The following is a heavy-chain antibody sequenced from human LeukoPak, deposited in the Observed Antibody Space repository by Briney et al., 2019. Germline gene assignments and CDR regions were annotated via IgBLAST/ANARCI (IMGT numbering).Heavy chain of an antibody. Sequence: SQTLSLTCGISGDCVSSNSAAWIWIRQSPSRGLEWLARTYYRSKWYNDYAVSVQSRITINSDTSRNRFSLQLNSVTPEDTAVYYCVRTLGYGIDVWGRGTAVTVSS. J-gene: IGHJ6*02. CDR2: TYYRSKWYN. CDR3: VRTLGYGIDV. CDR1: GDCVSSNSAA. V-gene: IGHV6-1*01. D-gene: IGHD7-27*01.